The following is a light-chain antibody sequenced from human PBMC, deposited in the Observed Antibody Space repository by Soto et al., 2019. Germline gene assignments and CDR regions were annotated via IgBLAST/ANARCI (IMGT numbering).Light chain of an antibody. J-gene: IGLJ1*01. CDR3: SSYTSSSTYV. CDR1: SSDVGGYNY. Sequence: QSVLTQPASVSGSPGQSITISCTGTSSDVGGYNYVSWYQQHPGKAPKLMIYEVSNRPSGVSNRFSGSKSGNTASLTISGLQAEDEAHYYCSSYTSSSTYVFGTGIKV. V-gene: IGLV2-14*01. CDR2: EVS.